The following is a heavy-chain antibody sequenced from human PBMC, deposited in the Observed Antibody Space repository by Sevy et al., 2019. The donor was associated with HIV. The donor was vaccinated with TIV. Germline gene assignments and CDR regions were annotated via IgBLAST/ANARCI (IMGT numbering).Heavy chain of an antibody. J-gene: IGHJ4*02. CDR2: INPTGGST. CDR1: GYTFTSYY. D-gene: IGHD1-1*01. CDR3: ARDHSWNKGTYFDF. Sequence: ASVKVSCKASGYTFTSYYMHWVRQAPGQGLEWMGIINPTGGSTSYAQRFQGRVTMTRDTSTSTVYMELSSLRSEDTAEYYCARDHSWNKGTYFDFWGQGTLVTVSS. V-gene: IGHV1-46*03.